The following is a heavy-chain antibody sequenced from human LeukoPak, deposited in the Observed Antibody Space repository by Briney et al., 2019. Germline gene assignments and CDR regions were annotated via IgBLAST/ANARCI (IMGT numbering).Heavy chain of an antibody. CDR3: ARDISLWFGELSYFDY. CDR1: GGSISSSSYY. CDR2: IYYSGST. Sequence: SETLSLTCTVSGGSISSSSYYWGWIRQPPGKGLEWIGSIYYSGSTYYNPSLKSRVTISVDTSKNQFSLKLSSVTAADTAVYYCARDISLWFGELSYFDYWGQGTLVTVSS. V-gene: IGHV4-39*07. D-gene: IGHD3-10*01. J-gene: IGHJ4*02.